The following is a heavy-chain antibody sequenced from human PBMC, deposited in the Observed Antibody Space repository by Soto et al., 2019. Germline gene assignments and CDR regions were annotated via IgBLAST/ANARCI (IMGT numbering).Heavy chain of an antibody. V-gene: IGHV1-3*01. CDR2: INAGNGNT. D-gene: IGHD2-2*01. CDR3: AGTTLGYCSSTSCYGLYMDV. Sequence: GASVKVSFKASGYTFTSYAMHWVRQAPGQRLELMGWINAGNGNTKYSQKFQGRVTITRDTSASTAYMELSSLRSEDTAVYYCAGTTLGYCSSTSCYGLYMDVWGKGTTVTVSS. J-gene: IGHJ6*03. CDR1: GYTFTSYA.